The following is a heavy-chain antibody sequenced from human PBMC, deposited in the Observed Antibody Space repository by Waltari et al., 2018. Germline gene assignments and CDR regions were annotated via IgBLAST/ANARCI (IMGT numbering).Heavy chain of an antibody. D-gene: IGHD1-7*01. J-gene: IGHJ4*02. Sequence: QVQLVESGGGVVQPGRSLRLACAGSGFTLSNYAMHWVRQAPGKGLEWVALIWYDGSNEYYANSVQGRFTVSRDNSKNTLFLQMDSLRAEDTAVYYCARGEDIIGTILLGDYWGQGTLVTVSS. V-gene: IGHV3-33*01. CDR1: GFTLSNYA. CDR3: ARGEDIIGTILLGDY. CDR2: IWYDGSNE.